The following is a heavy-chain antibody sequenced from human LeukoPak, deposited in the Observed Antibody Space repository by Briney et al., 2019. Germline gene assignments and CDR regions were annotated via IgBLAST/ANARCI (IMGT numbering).Heavy chain of an antibody. CDR1: GFTVSSNY. J-gene: IGHJ4*02. CDR2: IYSGGST. CDR3: ARSYTVTDFDY. Sequence: QTGGSLRLSCAASGFTVSSNYMSWVRQAPGKGLEWVSVIYSGGSTYYADSVKGRFTISRDNSKNTLYLQMNSLRAEDTAAYYCARSYTVTDFDYWGQGTLVTVSS. V-gene: IGHV3-66*01. D-gene: IGHD4-17*01.